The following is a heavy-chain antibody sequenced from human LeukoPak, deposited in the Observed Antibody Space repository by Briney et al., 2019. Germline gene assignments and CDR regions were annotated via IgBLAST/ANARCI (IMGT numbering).Heavy chain of an antibody. D-gene: IGHD5-24*01. CDR1: GFTFSSYS. CDR3: ARAVGTDGYNLWVY. J-gene: IGHJ4*02. Sequence: GGSLRLSCAASGFTFSSYSMNWVRQAPGKGLEWVSSISSSSSYIYYADSVKGRFTISRDNAKNSLYLQMNSLRAEDTAVYYCARAVGTDGYNLWVYWGQGTLVTVSS. V-gene: IGHV3-21*01. CDR2: ISSSSSYI.